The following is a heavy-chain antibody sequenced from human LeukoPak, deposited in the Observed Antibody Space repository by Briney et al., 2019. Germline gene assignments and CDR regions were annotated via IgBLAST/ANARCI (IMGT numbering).Heavy chain of an antibody. V-gene: IGHV4-61*02. CDR3: ARHSVVVVPAELDY. CDR2: IYTSGST. D-gene: IGHD2-2*01. Sequence: SETLSLTCTVSGGSISSGSYYWSWIRQPAGKGLEWIGRIYTSGSTNYNPSLKSRVTISVDTSKNQFSLKLSSVTAADTAVYYCARHSVVVVPAELDYWGQGTLVTVSS. J-gene: IGHJ4*02. CDR1: GGSISSGSYY.